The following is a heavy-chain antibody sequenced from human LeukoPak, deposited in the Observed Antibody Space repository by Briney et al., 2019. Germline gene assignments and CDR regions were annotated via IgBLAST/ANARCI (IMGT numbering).Heavy chain of an antibody. J-gene: IGHJ4*02. D-gene: IGHD3-10*01. Sequence: SETLSLTCTISGGSISSYYWSWIRQPPGKGLEWIGYIYYSGSTNYNPSLKSRVTISVDTSKNQFSLKLSSVTAADAAVYYCARSRRGGAGIRFDYWGQGTLVTVSS. V-gene: IGHV4-59*08. CDR2: IYYSGST. CDR1: GGSISSYY. CDR3: ARSRRGGAGIRFDY.